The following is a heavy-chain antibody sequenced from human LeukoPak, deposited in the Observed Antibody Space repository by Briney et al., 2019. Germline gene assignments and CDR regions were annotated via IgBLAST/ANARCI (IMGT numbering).Heavy chain of an antibody. CDR1: GFTFSSYA. J-gene: IGHJ2*01. CDR2: ISSGGSTI. Sequence: SGGSLRLSCAASGFTFSSYAMSWARQAPGKGLEWVSFISSGGSTIFYADSVKGRFTISRDDAKNSLYVQMNNLRVEDTAVYYCARDENGDSDFDLWGRGTLVTVSS. D-gene: IGHD5-12*01. V-gene: IGHV3-48*01. CDR3: ARDENGDSDFDL.